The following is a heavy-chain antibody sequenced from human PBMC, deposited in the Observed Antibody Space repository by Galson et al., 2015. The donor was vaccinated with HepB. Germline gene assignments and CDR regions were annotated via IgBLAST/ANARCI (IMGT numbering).Heavy chain of an antibody. CDR2: ISYDGSNK. D-gene: IGHD3-22*01. CDR1: GFTFSSYG. CDR3: AKDRDYYDSSGYYYGGHDY. J-gene: IGHJ4*02. Sequence: SLRLSCAASGFTFSSYGMHWVRQAPGKGLEWVAVISYDGSNKYYADSVKGRFTISRDNSKNTLYLQMNSLRAEDTAVYYCAKDRDYYDSSGYYYGGHDYWGQGTLVTVSS. V-gene: IGHV3-30*18.